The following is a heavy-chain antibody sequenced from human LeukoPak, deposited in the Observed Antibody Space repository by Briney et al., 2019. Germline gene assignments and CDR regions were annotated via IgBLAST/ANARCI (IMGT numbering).Heavy chain of an antibody. CDR1: GYTFTSYG. J-gene: IGHJ4*02. D-gene: IGHD3-10*01. CDR2: IGAYNGNT. V-gene: IGHV1-18*01. CDR3: ARAPPYYGSGSYYGY. Sequence: ASVKVYCKASGYTFTSYGISWVRPAPGQGLVWMGWIGAYNGNTNYAQKLQGRVTMTTDTSTSTAYMEPRSLRSDDTAVYYCARAPPYYGSGSYYGYWGQGTLVTVSS.